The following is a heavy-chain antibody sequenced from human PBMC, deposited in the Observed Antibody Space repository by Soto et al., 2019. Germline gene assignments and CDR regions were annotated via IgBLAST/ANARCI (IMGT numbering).Heavy chain of an antibody. Sequence: GASVKVSCKASGYTFTGYYMHWVRQAPGQGLGWMGWINPNSGGTNYAQKFQGRVTMTRDTSISTAYMELSRLRSDDTAVYYCARVAAYSSSSEGFDALDDWGQGTMVTDSS. CDR1: GYTFTGYY. CDR2: INPNSGGT. V-gene: IGHV1-2*02. D-gene: IGHD6-6*01. J-gene: IGHJ3*01. CDR3: ARVAAYSSSSEGFDALDD.